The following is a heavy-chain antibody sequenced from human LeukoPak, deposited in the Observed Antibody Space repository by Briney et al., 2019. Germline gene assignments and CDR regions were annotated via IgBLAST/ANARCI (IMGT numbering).Heavy chain of an antibody. CDR1: GGSISSGDYY. CDR3: ATHSSSYSYFDY. D-gene: IGHD3-22*01. Sequence: PSQTLSLTCIVSGGSISSGDYYWSWIRQPPGKGLEWIGYIYYSGSTYYNPSLKSRITMSVDMSKNQFSLKLSSVTAADTAVYYCATHSSSYSYFDYWGQGTLVTVSS. J-gene: IGHJ4*02. V-gene: IGHV4-30-4*01. CDR2: IYYSGST.